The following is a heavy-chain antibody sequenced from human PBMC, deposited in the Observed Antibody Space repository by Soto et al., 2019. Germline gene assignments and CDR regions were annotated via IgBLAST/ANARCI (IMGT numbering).Heavy chain of an antibody. V-gene: IGHV3-23*01. CDR1: GFTFSSYA. Sequence: GQLLESGGGMVQPGGSLRLSCAASGFTFSSYAMNWVRLAPGKGLEWVAAVTSSASSTHYADSVKGRFTISRDNSKNTLYLQMNSLRADGTAVYYCAKGGAVLLDPFDVWGQGTMVTVS. CDR3: AKGGAVLLDPFDV. D-gene: IGHD1-26*01. J-gene: IGHJ3*01. CDR2: VTSSASST.